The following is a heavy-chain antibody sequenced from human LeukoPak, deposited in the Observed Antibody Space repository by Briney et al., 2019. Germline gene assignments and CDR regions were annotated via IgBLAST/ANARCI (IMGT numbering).Heavy chain of an antibody. D-gene: IGHD3-16*01. V-gene: IGHV3-21*01. J-gene: IGHJ4*02. CDR3: ARDYNWGFDY. Sequence: GGSLRLSRVASGFTFRIYSMNWVRQALGKGLEWVSYLGCTGDIYYAASVKGRFTISRDNAQNSLYLQMNSLRVEDTAVYYCARDYNWGFDYWVQGTLVTVSS. CDR1: GFTFRIYS. CDR2: LGCTGDI.